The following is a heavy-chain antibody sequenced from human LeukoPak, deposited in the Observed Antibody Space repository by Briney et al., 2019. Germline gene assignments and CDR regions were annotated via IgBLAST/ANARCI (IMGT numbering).Heavy chain of an antibody. J-gene: IGHJ5*02. CDR3: ARGGGWYHWFDP. CDR2: IYYSGST. V-gene: IGHV4-59*01. CDR1: GGSISSYY. Sequence: SETLSLTCTVSGGSISSYYWSWIRQPPGKGLEWIGYIYYSGSTNYNPSLKSRVTISVGTSKNQFSLKLSSVTAADTAVYYCARGGGWYHWFDPWGQGTLVTVSS. D-gene: IGHD6-19*01.